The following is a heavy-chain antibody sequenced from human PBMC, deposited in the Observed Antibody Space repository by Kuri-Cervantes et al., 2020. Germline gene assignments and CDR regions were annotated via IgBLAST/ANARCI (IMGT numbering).Heavy chain of an antibody. CDR2: IYSGGST. Sequence: GESLKISCAASGFTVSSNYMSWVRQAPGKGLEWVSVIYSGGSTYYADSVKGRFTISRDNSKNTLYLQMNGLRSDDTALYYCARRAVRGPNAQNAFDIWGQGTMVTVSS. D-gene: IGHD3-10*01. J-gene: IGHJ3*02. CDR1: GFTVSSNY. V-gene: IGHV3-53*05. CDR3: ARRAVRGPNAQNAFDI.